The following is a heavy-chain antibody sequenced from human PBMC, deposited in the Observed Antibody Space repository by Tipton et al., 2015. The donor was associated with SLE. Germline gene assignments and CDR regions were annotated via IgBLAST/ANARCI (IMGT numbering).Heavy chain of an antibody. CDR3: VRHPWGLYHFDY. J-gene: IGHJ4*02. CDR1: GESISGAYF. Sequence: LRLSCTVSGESISGAYFWTWIRQYPGMGLEWLGFIYSSGSPDYNPSLRSRLSISIDVPKNQFSLNLDSVTAADTAVYYCVRHPWGLYHFDYWGQGTLVAVSP. V-gene: IGHV4-31*02. D-gene: IGHD3-16*01. CDR2: IYSSGSP.